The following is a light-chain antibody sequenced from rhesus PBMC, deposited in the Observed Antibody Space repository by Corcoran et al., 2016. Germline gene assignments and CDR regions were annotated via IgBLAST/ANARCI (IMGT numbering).Light chain of an antibody. J-gene: IGKJ3*01. CDR3: PQHNSYPFT. V-gene: IGKV1-25*01. CDR1: QGSSSD. CDR2: VAS. Sequence: DIQMTQSPSSLSASVGDRVTITCRASQGSSSDLAWYQQKPGKAPKLRIYVASPLQSGVPSRFSGSGSGTDFTLTISRLQPGDFATYSCPQHNSYPFTFGPGTKLDIE.